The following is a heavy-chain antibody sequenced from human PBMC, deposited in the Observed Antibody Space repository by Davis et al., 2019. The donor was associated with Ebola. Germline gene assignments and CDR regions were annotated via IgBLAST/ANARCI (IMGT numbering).Heavy chain of an antibody. V-gene: IGHV3-33*01. CDR1: GFTFSNYG. Sequence: PGGSLRLSCEVSGFTFSNYGMHWVRQAPGKGLEWVAVIWFDGSSQDYADSVKGRFTISRDNSKSTLYLQMDSLRAEDTAVYYCARVSVVIASWFYFDYWGQGTLVTVSS. J-gene: IGHJ4*02. CDR2: IWFDGSSQ. D-gene: IGHD2-21*01. CDR3: ARVSVVIASWFYFDY.